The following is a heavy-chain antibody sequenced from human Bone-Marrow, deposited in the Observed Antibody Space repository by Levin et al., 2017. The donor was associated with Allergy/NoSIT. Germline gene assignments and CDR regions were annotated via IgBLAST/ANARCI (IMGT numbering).Heavy chain of an antibody. V-gene: IGHV3-33*01. CDR1: GFTFSSYG. J-gene: IGHJ6*02. CDR3: AIPGDEDMYAGGMDV. Sequence: GGSLRLSCAASGFTFSSYGMHWVRRAPGKGLEWVAVIWHDGSDKKYTDSVKGRFIISRDNSKNMVYLQMNSLRAEDTAVYYCAIPGDEDMYAGGMDVWGQGTTVTVSS. CDR2: IWHDGSDK. D-gene: IGHD2-8*01.